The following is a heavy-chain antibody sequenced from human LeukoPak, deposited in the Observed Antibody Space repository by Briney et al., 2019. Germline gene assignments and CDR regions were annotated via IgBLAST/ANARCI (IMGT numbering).Heavy chain of an antibody. V-gene: IGHV1-2*06. Sequence: ASVKVSCKASGYTFTGYYMHWVRQAPGQGLEWMGRINPNSGGTNYAQKFQGRVTMTRDTSISTAYMELSRLRSDDTAVYYCARGAISGHYLWFDYWGQGTLVTVSS. D-gene: IGHD3-22*01. CDR3: ARGAISGHYLWFDY. J-gene: IGHJ5*01. CDR1: GYTFTGYY. CDR2: INPNSGGT.